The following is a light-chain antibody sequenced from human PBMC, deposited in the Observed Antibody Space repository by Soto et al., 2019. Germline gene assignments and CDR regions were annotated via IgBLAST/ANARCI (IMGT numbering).Light chain of an antibody. J-gene: IGKJ1*01. CDR3: QQRSNWPWT. V-gene: IGKV3-11*01. CDR2: DAS. CDR1: QSVSSY. Sequence: EIVLTQSPATLSLSPGERATLSCRASQSVSSYLAWYQQKPGQAPRLLIYDASNRATGIPARFSGSGSGTDFTLTISRLEPEDFAVYYCQQRSNWPWTFGQGNKVEIK.